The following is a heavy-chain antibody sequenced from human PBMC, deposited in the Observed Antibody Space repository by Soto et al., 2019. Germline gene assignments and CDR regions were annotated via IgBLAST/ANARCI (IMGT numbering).Heavy chain of an antibody. CDR3: ARVGGRDYDIFTAHPGWFAP. CDR1: GGSISRSNC. CDR2: IYHSGST. J-gene: IGHJ5*02. V-gene: IGHV4-4*02. D-gene: IGHD3-9*01. Sequence: SATMSLTWAVTGGSISRSNCWRWVGQPPEKGREWIGEIYHSGSTNYNPSLKSRVTISVDKSKNQFSLKLSSVTAADTAVYYCARVGGRDYDIFTAHPGWFAPSGQGTLVIVS.